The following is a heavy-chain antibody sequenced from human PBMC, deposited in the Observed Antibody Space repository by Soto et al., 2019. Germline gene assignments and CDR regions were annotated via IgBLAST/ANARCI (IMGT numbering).Heavy chain of an antibody. J-gene: IGHJ4*02. CDR3: ESNRNDYSNYLGY. CDR1: GGNFSSYA. D-gene: IGHD4-4*01. V-gene: IGHV1-69*13. CDR2: IIPIFGTA. Sequence: SVKVSCKASGGNFSSYAISWVRQAPGQGLEWMGGIIPIFGTANYAQKFQGRVTITADESTSTAYMELSSLRSEDTAVYYCESNRNDYSNYLGYWGQGTLVTVSS.